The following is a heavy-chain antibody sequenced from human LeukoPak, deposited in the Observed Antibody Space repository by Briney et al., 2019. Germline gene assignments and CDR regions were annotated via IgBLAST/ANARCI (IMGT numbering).Heavy chain of an antibody. Sequence: QPGRSLRLSCAASGFTFRNYAVHWVRQAPGKGXXWVAVISYDGNHTFYADSVKGRFAISRDNSKNTLFLQMSALRADDTAVYYCARAKRGLTDYWGQGTLVTVSS. D-gene: IGHD2-8*01. CDR2: ISYDGNHT. CDR3: ARAKRGLTDY. V-gene: IGHV3-30*09. CDR1: GFTFRNYA. J-gene: IGHJ4*02.